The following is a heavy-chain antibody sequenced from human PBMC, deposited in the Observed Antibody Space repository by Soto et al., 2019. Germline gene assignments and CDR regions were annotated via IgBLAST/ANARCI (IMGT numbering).Heavy chain of an antibody. Sequence: EVQLLESGGDLVQPGQSLRLSCAASPVSFSGLGMSWVRQAPGKGLEWVSTIDNSGTRTHYADSVKGRFTISRDTSRYTLHLQMDYLRAEDTALYYCVAWLSAHFDYWGRGTLVTVSS. CDR2: IDNSGTRT. V-gene: IGHV3-23*05. D-gene: IGHD6-19*01. CDR3: VAWLSAHFDY. CDR1: PVSFSGLG. J-gene: IGHJ4*02.